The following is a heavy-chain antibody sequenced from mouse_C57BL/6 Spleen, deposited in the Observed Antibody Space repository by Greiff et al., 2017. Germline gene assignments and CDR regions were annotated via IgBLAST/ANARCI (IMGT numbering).Heavy chain of an antibody. Sequence: QVQLQQPGAELVKPGASVKLSCKASGYTFTSYWMQWVNQRPGQGLEWIGEIDPSDSITNYNQKIKGKATLTVDTSSSTAYMQLSSLTSEDSAVYYCARIYYGNYGYAVDYWGQGASVTVSS. CDR3: ARIYYGNYGYAVDY. V-gene: IGHV1-50*01. D-gene: IGHD2-1*01. CDR1: GYTFTSYW. J-gene: IGHJ4*01. CDR2: IDPSDSIT.